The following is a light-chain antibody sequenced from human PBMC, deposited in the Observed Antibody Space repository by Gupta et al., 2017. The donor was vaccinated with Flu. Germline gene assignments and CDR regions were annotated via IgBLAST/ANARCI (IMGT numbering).Light chain of an antibody. Sequence: SALTQPAHASGSPVQSITISWTGTGSDVGGDKYLSWYQQHPAKPHTLMIYKVSKRPAGVASRFSGSKSGNTASLTISVHPEEEGADYYGGSDTSSSTVVFGGGTKLTVL. CDR3: GSDTSSSTVV. V-gene: IGLV2-14*01. CDR1: GSDVGGDKY. CDR2: KVS. J-gene: IGLJ2*01.